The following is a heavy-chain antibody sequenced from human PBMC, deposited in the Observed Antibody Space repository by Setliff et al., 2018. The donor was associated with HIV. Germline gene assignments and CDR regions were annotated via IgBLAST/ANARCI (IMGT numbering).Heavy chain of an antibody. V-gene: IGHV3-21*06. CDR1: GFTFSRYS. CDR3: AKSRMAYCSGGTCAENWFDS. J-gene: IGHJ5*01. D-gene: IGHD2-15*01. CDR2: ISSTSSYI. Sequence: PGGSLRLSCAASGFTFSRYSMNWVRQAPGKGLEWVSSISSTSSYIYYGDSLKGRFTVSRDNSKNTLYLQMDSPRPDDTAVYYCAKSRMAYCSGGTCAENWFDSWGQGTLVTVSS.